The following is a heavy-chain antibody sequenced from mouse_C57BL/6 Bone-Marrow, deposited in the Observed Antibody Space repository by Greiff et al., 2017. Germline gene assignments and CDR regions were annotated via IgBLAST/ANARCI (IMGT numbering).Heavy chain of an antibody. V-gene: IGHV5-4*01. D-gene: IGHD2-1*01. CDR3: ARDLFCYGFAY. J-gene: IGHJ3*01. CDR1: GFTFSSYA. Sequence: EVQLVESGGGLVKPGGSLKLSCAASGFTFSSYAMSWVRQTPEKRLEWVATISDGGSYTYYPDNVKGRFTISRDNAKNNLYLQMSHLKSEDTAMYYCARDLFCYGFAYWGQGTLVTVSA. CDR2: ISDGGSYT.